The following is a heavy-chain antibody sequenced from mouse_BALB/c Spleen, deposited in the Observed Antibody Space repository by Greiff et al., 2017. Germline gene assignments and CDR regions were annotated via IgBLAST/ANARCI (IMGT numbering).Heavy chain of an antibody. CDR3: ARDSNYDWCFDV. V-gene: IGHV5-17*02. CDR2: ISSGSSTI. CDR1: GFTFSSFG. J-gene: IGHJ1*01. D-gene: IGHD2-5*01. Sequence: DVKLVESGGGLVQPGGSRKLSCAASGFTFSSFGMHWVRQAPEKGLEWVAYISSGSSTIYYADTVKGRFTISRDNPKNTLFLQMTSLRSEDTAMYYCARDSNYDWCFDVWGGGTTVTVSS.